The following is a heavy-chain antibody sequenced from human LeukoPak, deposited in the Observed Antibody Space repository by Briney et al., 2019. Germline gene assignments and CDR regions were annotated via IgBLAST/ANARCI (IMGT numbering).Heavy chain of an antibody. CDR1: GFTFDDYA. CDR3: AKDQRITMVRGVNVVPYFDY. CDR2: ISWNSGSI. Sequence: GRSLRLSCAASGFTFDDYAMHWVRQAPGKGLEWVSGISWNSGSIGYADSVKGRFTISRDNAKNSLYLQMNSLRAEDTALYYCAKDQRITMVRGVNVVPYFDYWGQGTLVTVSS. J-gene: IGHJ4*02. D-gene: IGHD3-10*01. V-gene: IGHV3-9*01.